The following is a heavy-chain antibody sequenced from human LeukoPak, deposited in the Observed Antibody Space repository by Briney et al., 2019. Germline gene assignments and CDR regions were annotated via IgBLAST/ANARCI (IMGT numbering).Heavy chain of an antibody. CDR3: AKGSSGWYSYFQH. Sequence: GGSLRLSCAASGFTFDDYAMHWVRQAPGKGLEWDSGISWNSGSIGYADSVKGRFTISRDNAKNSLYLQMNSLRAEDTALYYCAKGSSGWYSYFQHWGQGTLVTVSS. V-gene: IGHV3-9*01. CDR2: ISWNSGSI. D-gene: IGHD6-19*01. J-gene: IGHJ1*01. CDR1: GFTFDDYA.